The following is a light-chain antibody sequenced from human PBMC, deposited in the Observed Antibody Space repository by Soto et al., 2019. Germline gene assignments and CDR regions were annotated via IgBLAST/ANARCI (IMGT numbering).Light chain of an antibody. CDR1: RTVDGNY. Sequence: EIVLTQSPGTLSLSPGERATLSCRASRTVDGNYLAWYHQKPGQPPRLLIYGASTRATGIPARFSGSGSGTDFTLTISSLEPEDFAVYYCQQRSNWPRTFGQGTKVDIK. CDR2: GAS. V-gene: IGKV3-11*01. J-gene: IGKJ1*01. CDR3: QQRSNWPRT.